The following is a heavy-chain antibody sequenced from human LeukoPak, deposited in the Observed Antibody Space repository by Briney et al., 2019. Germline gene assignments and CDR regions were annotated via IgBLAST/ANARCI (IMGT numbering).Heavy chain of an antibody. CDR1: GFTFSSYA. CDR3: AKDLPLVGSGWYYYGMDV. J-gene: IGHJ6*02. D-gene: IGHD6-19*01. Sequence: GGSLRLSCAASGFTFSSYAMSWVRQAPGKGLEWVSAISGSGGSTYYADSVKGRFTISRDNSKNTLYLQMNSLRDEDTAVYYCAKDLPLVGSGWYYYGMDVWGQGTTVTVS. V-gene: IGHV3-23*01. CDR2: ISGSGGST.